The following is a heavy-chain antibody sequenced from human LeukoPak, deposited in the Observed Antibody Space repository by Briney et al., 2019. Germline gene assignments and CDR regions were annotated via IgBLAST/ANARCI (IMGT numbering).Heavy chain of an antibody. CDR3: AKDLFFYDSSGYYPKFHY. CDR2: ISGSGGST. V-gene: IGHV3-23*01. J-gene: IGHJ4*02. D-gene: IGHD3-22*01. CDR1: GFTFSSYV. Sequence: GGSLRLSCAASGFTFSSYVMSWVRQAPGKGLEWVSAISGSGGSTYYADSVKGRFTISRDNSKNTLYLQMNSLRAEDTAVYYCAKDLFFYDSSGYYPKFHYWGQGTLVTVSS.